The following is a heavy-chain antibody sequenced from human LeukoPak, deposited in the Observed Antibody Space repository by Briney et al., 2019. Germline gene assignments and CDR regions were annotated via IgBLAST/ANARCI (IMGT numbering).Heavy chain of an antibody. J-gene: IGHJ4*02. CDR3: AKLEQSSSSN. Sequence: GRSLRLSCAASGFTFSSYGMHWVRQAPGKGLEWVAVISYDGSNKYYADSVKGRFTISRDNSKNTLYLQMNSLRAENTAVYYCAKLEQSSSSNWGQGTLVTVSS. CDR1: GFTFSSYG. CDR2: ISYDGSNK. D-gene: IGHD6-6*01. V-gene: IGHV3-30*18.